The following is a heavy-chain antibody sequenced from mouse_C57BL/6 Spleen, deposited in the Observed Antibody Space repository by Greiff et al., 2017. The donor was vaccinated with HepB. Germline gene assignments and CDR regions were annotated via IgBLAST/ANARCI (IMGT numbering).Heavy chain of an antibody. CDR3: ERPDYGYDVEESTWLAY. Sequence: EVQVVESGGDLVKPGGSLKLSCAASGFTFSSYGMSWVRQTPDKRLEWVATISSGGSYPYYPDSVKGRFTISRDNAKNPLYLQMSSLKSEDTAMYYGERPDYGYDVEESTWLAYWGQGTLVTVSA. CDR1: GFTFSSYG. CDR2: ISSGGSYP. J-gene: IGHJ3*01. D-gene: IGHD2-2*01. V-gene: IGHV5-6*01.